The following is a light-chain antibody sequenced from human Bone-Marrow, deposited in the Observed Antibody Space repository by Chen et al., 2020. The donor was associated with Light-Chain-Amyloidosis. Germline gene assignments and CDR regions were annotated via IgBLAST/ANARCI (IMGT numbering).Light chain of an antibody. Sequence: EIVMTQSPDTLSLSPGETATLSCRASESVGRNVAWHQQRPGQAPRLLIYSASIRATGVPARFRGSGSGTEFTLTISSPQSEDSALYYCQQYKNWPPWTFGQGTKVEIK. V-gene: IGKV3-15*01. CDR3: QQYKNWPPWT. CDR1: ESVGRN. J-gene: IGKJ1*01. CDR2: SAS.